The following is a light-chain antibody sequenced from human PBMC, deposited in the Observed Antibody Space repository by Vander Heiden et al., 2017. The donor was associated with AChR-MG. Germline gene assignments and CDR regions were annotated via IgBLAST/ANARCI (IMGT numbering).Light chain of an antibody. CDR1: SSDVGSYDL. J-gene: IGLJ3*02. Sequence: QSALTQPASVSGSPGQSITISCTGTSSDVGSYDLVSWYQQHPGRAPKLMIYEGSKRPSGVSNRFSGSKSGNTASLTISGLQAEDEADDYCCSYAGSSTWVFGGGTKL. V-gene: IGLV2-23*01. CDR3: CSYAGSSTWV. CDR2: EGS.